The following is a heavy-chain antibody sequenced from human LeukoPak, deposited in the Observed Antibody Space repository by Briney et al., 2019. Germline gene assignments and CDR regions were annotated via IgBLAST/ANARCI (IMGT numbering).Heavy chain of an antibody. D-gene: IGHD3-22*01. CDR3: ARAKRLLPTG. CDR2: ITADGKTT. Sequence: GGSLRLSCGASGFTFSTSWMHWVRQTPGKGLVWVSRITADGKTTSYADSVKGRFTISRDNAENTLYLQMNSLRAEDTAVYYCARAKRLLPTGWGQGTLVTVSS. V-gene: IGHV3-74*01. CDR1: GFTFSTSW. J-gene: IGHJ4*02.